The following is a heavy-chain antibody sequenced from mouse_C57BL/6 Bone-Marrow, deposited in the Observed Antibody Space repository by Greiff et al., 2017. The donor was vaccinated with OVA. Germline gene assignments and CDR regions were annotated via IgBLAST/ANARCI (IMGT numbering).Heavy chain of an antibody. Sequence: VQLKESGGDLVKPGGSLKLSCAASGFTFSSYGMSWVRQTPDKRLEWVATISSGGSYTYYPDSVKGRFTISRDNAKNTLYLQMSSLKSEDTAMYYCARRGYDYLYYVDYWGQGTTLTVSS. D-gene: IGHD2-4*01. CDR2: ISSGGSYT. J-gene: IGHJ2*01. CDR3: ARRGYDYLYYVDY. CDR1: GFTFSSYG. V-gene: IGHV5-6*01.